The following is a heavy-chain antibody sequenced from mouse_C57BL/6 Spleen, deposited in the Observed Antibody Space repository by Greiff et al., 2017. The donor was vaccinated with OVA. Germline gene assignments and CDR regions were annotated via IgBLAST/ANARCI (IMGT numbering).Heavy chain of an antibody. CDR1: GYSITSDY. J-gene: IGHJ3*01. Sequence: EVMLVESGPGLAKPSPSLSLTCSVTGYSITSDYWNWIRKFPGNKLEYMGYISYSGSTYYNPSLKSRISITPDTSTNQYYLQLNSVTTEDTATYYCARNDGGSSSLAYWGQGTLVTVSA. D-gene: IGHD1-3*01. CDR2: ISYSGST. V-gene: IGHV3-8*01. CDR3: ARNDGGSSSLAY.